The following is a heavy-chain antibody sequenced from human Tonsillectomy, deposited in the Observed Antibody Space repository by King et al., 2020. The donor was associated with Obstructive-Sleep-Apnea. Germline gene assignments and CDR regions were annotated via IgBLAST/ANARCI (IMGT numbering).Heavy chain of an antibody. D-gene: IGHD6-6*01. CDR3: AKDNSNWSFDY. V-gene: IGHV3-30*02. J-gene: IGHJ4*02. CDR1: GFTVSSSG. Sequence: VQLVESGGGVVQPGGSLRFSCAASGFTVSSSGMHWVLQSPGKGLEWVTFIRIDGSYEYDADAGKGRLSVSRENSKNALFLQMNNLSAEDTAVYYCAKDNSNWSFDYWGQGILVTVSS. CDR2: IRIDGSYE.